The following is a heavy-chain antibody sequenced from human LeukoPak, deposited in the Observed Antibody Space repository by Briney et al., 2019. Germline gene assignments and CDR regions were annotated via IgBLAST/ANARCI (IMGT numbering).Heavy chain of an antibody. CDR2: MYYSGST. Sequence: ETLSLTCAVSGGSISSYYWGWIRQPPGKGLEWIGSMYYSGSTYYNPSLQSRVTISVDTSKNQFSLKLSSVTAADTAVYYCARLRRSAGYSYGEFDYWGREPWSPSPQ. CDR1: GGSISSYY. D-gene: IGHD5-18*01. J-gene: IGHJ4*02. V-gene: IGHV4-39*01. CDR3: ARLRRSAGYSYGEFDY.